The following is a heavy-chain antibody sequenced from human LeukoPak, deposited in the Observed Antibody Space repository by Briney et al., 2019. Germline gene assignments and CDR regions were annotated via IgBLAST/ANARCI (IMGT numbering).Heavy chain of an antibody. CDR3: ARGRPTTTIFDY. D-gene: IGHD1-1*01. J-gene: IGHJ4*01. CDR1: GFTISDYF. Sequence: GGSLRLSCAASGFTISDYFMSWVRQAPGKGLEFVAYIKPDGSDRHIVDSLRGRFTISRDNTENSLSLQMSSLRAEDTAVYYCARGRPTTTIFDYWGRGTLVTVSS. V-gene: IGHV3-7*04. CDR2: IKPDGSDR.